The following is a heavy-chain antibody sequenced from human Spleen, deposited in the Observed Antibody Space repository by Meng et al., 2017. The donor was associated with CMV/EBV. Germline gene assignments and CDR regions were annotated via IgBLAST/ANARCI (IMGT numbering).Heavy chain of an antibody. CDR3: ASYSYHFLGYCTPNYCQGSVQLDY. V-gene: IGHV1-69*05. J-gene: IGHJ4*02. CDR2: IIPIFGTT. D-gene: IGHD2-8*01. Sequence: ISWVRQAPGQGLEWMGGIIPIFGTTHYAQRFQGRVSITTDESTTTAYMELSSLTSEDTAIYYCASYSYHFLGYCTPNYCQGSVQLDYWGQGTLVTVSS.